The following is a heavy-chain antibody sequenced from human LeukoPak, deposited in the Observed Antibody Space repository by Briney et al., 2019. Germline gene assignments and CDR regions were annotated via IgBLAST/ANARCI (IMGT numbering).Heavy chain of an antibody. V-gene: IGHV3-30*04. D-gene: IGHD3-10*01. CDR3: AKDSYYYASGSYYGVDY. CDR2: ISYDGSNK. Sequence: GRSLRLSCAASGFTFSSYAMHWVRQAPGKGLEWVAVISYDGSNKYYADSVKGRFTISRDNSKNTLYLQLNSLRAEDTAVYYCAKDSYYYASGSYYGVDYWGQGTLVTVSS. J-gene: IGHJ4*02. CDR1: GFTFSSYA.